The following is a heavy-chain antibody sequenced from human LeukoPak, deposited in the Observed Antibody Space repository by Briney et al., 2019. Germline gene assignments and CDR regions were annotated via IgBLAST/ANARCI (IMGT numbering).Heavy chain of an antibody. CDR3: AKEQWLEKRIFDY. CDR2: IRYDGSNK. J-gene: IGHJ4*02. Sequence: GGSLRLSCAASGFTLSSYWMHWVRQAPGKGLEWVAFIRYDGSNKYYADSVKGRFTISRDNSKNTLYLQMNSLRAEDTAVYYCAKEQWLEKRIFDYWGQGTLVTVSS. D-gene: IGHD6-19*01. CDR1: GFTLSSYW. V-gene: IGHV3-30*02.